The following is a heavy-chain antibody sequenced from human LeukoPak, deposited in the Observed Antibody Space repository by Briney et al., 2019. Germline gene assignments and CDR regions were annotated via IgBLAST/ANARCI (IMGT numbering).Heavy chain of an antibody. CDR2: IKQDGSEK. Sequence: PGGSLRLSCAASGFTFSSYSMNWVRQAPGKGLEWVANIKQDGSEKYYVDSVEGRFTISRDNAKNSLYLQMNSLRAEDTAVYYCARDPLGADAFDIWGQGTMVTVSS. J-gene: IGHJ3*02. CDR3: ARDPLGADAFDI. V-gene: IGHV3-7*01. CDR1: GFTFSSYS.